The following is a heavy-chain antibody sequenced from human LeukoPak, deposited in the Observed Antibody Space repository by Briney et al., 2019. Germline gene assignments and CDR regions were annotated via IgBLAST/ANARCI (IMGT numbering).Heavy chain of an antibody. CDR3: ARRMLGYCSSTSCGFET. V-gene: IGHV4-34*01. J-gene: IGHJ5*02. D-gene: IGHD2-2*01. CDR1: VGTFSVHY. Sequence: ETLLLTFAVYVGTFSVHYGSWIRRPPGKGLDWIGEINHSGSTNYNPALKSRVTISVDTSKTQLCLKLSSVTAADTAVYCCARRMLGYCSSTSCGFETWGQGTLVTVSS. CDR2: INHSGST.